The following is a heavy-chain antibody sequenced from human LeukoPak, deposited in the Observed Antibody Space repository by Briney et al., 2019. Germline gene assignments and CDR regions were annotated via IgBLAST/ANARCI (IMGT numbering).Heavy chain of an antibody. CDR3: AISTDILTGYYRY. CDR1: GVIFNNYA. J-gene: IGHJ4*02. Sequence: GGSLRLSCAASGVIFNNYAIHWVRQAPGKGLEWVAVISYDGSNKYYADSVKGRFTISRDNSKNTLYLQMNSLRAEDTAVYYCAISTDILTGYYRYWGQGTLVTVSS. CDR2: ISYDGSNK. V-gene: IGHV3-30*04. D-gene: IGHD3-9*01.